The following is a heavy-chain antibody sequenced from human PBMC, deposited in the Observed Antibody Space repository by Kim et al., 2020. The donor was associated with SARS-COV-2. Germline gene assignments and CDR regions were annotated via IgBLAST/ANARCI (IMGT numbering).Heavy chain of an antibody. CDR2: SA. D-gene: IGHD1-26*01. J-gene: IGHJ3*02. Sequence: SANSNPSLQSRVNISGDPSKNQFYLKLSSVTAADTAVYYCARGGRGAFDIGGQGTMVTVSS. V-gene: IGHV4-34*01. CDR3: ARGGRGAFDI.